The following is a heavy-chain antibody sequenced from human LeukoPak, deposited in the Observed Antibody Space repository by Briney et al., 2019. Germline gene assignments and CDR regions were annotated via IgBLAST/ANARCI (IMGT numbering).Heavy chain of an antibody. J-gene: IGHJ3*02. CDR3: ARLRLHAFDI. CDR1: GYSISSGYY. V-gene: IGHV4-38-2*01. CDR2: IYHSGST. Sequence: PSETLSLTCAVSGYSISSGYYWGWIRQPPGKGLEWIGSIYHSGSTYYNPSLKSRVTISVDASKNQFSLKLSSVTAADTAVYYCARLRLHAFDIWGQGTMVTVSS.